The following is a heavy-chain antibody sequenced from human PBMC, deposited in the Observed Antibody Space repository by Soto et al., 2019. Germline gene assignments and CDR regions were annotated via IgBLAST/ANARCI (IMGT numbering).Heavy chain of an antibody. Sequence: SETLSLTCSVSGGSTSTNGYYWGWVRQPPGRGPEWIGSIYHSGSTYYNPSLKSRGAIFVDTSKNQLSLQLSSVTAADTAVYFCARLRGYGYSVLDYWGQGVLVTVSS. CDR3: ARLRGYGYSVLDY. V-gene: IGHV4-39*01. J-gene: IGHJ4*02. CDR1: GGSTSTNGYY. D-gene: IGHD5-18*01. CDR2: IYHSGST.